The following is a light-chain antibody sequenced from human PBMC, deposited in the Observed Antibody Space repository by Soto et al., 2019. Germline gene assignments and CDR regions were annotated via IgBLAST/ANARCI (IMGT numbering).Light chain of an antibody. CDR2: LNSDGSH. CDR3: QNWGTGIQV. Sequence: QAVVTQSPSASASLGASVKLTCTLSSGHSSYAIAWHQQQPEKGPRYLMKLNSDGSHSKGDGIPDRFSGSSSGAERYLTISSLQSEDEADFYCQNWGTGIQVFGGGTKLTVL. J-gene: IGLJ2*01. CDR1: SGHSSYA. V-gene: IGLV4-69*01.